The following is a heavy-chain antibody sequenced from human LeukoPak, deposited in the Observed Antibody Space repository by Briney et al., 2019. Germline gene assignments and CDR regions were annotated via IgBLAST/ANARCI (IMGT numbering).Heavy chain of an antibody. CDR2: IKQDGSAK. CDR1: GFTFSSYW. D-gene: IGHD3-22*01. J-gene: IGHJ4*02. Sequence: GGSLRLSCAASGFTFSSYWMSWVRQAPGKGLEWVANIKQDGSAKYYVASVKGRFTISRDNAKNSLYLQVNSLRAEDTAVYYCARVSYDERAYWDSWGQGTLVTVSS. CDR3: ARVSYDERAYWDS. V-gene: IGHV3-7*04.